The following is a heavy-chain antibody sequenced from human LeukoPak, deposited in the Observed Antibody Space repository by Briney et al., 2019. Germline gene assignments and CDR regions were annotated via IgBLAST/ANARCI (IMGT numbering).Heavy chain of an antibody. D-gene: IGHD6-19*01. CDR3: AKDLRVGSGWSDASDI. V-gene: IGHV1-2*02. Sequence: ASEKVSCKASGYTFTDYYMHWVRQAPGQGLEWMGSTNPNNGGTNSAQKFQGRVTMTRDTSISTGYMELSRMRSDDTAVYYCAKDLRVGSGWSDASDIWGQGTMVTVTS. CDR2: TNPNNGGT. J-gene: IGHJ3*02. CDR1: GYTFTDYY.